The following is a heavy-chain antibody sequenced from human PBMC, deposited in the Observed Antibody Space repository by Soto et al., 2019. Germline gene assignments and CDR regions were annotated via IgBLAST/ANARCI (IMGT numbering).Heavy chain of an antibody. Sequence: SETVSLTCTVSGCSISSGDYYWSWIRQPPGKGLEWIGYIYYSGSTYYNPSLKSRVTISVDTSKNQFSLKLSSVTAADTAVYYCARAHPLVTDVDYWGQGTLVTVSS. CDR1: GCSISSGDYY. CDR3: ARAHPLVTDVDY. V-gene: IGHV4-30-4*01. J-gene: IGHJ4*02. D-gene: IGHD5-18*01. CDR2: IYYSGST.